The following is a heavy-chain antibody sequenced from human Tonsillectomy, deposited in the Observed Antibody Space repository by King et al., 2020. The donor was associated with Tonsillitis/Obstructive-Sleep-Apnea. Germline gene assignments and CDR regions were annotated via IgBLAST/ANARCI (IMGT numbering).Heavy chain of an antibody. CDR3: ARRARLLWFREFAAGFDP. D-gene: IGHD3-10*01. CDR2: INTNTGNP. CDR1: GYTFTSYA. V-gene: IGHV7-4-1*02. Sequence: QLVQSGSELKKPGASVKVSCKASGYTFTSYAMNWVRLAPGQGLEWMGWINTNTGNPTYAQGFTGRFVFSLDTSVSTAYLQISSLKAEDTAVYYCARRARLLWFREFAAGFDPWGQETLVTVSS. J-gene: IGHJ5*02.